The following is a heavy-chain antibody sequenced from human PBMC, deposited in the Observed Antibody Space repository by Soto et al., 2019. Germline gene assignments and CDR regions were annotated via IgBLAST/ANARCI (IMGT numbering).Heavy chain of an antibody. D-gene: IGHD2-8*01. CDR3: AIMVYAPLDY. CDR1: GFTSNNCG. CDR2: IKQDGSKK. Sequence: RLSCAASGFTSNNCGMHWVRQAPGKGLEWVADIKQDGSKKYYADSVKGRSTISRDNAKNSLYLQMNSLRAEDTAVYYCAIMVYAPLDYWGQGTLVTVSS. V-gene: IGHV3-33*03. J-gene: IGHJ4*02.